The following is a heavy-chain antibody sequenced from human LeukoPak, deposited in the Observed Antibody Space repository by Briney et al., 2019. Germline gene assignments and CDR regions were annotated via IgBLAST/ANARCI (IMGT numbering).Heavy chain of an antibody. V-gene: IGHV3-7*01. CDR1: GFTFSSHW. CDR2: IKPDGSEK. J-gene: IGHJ5*02. D-gene: IGHD5-18*01. CDR3: ARDRAYSS. Sequence: PGGSLRLSCAASGFTFSSHWMSWVRQAPGKGLEWVAIIKPDGSEKYCVDSLKGRFTISRDNAENSLFLQMNSLRAEDTAVYYCARDRAYSSWGQGTLVTVSS.